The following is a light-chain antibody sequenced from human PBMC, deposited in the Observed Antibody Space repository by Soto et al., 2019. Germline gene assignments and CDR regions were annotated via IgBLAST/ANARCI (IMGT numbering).Light chain of an antibody. CDR3: QQYGSSPPFT. Sequence: EIVVTQSPGTLSLSPGETATLSCRASQSVSSSYLAWYQQKPGQAPRLLIYGASTRPTGIPDRFSGSGSGRDFTLTISRLEPEDFAVYYCQQYGSSPPFTFGPGTKVDSK. V-gene: IGKV3-20*01. J-gene: IGKJ3*01. CDR2: GAS. CDR1: QSVSSSY.